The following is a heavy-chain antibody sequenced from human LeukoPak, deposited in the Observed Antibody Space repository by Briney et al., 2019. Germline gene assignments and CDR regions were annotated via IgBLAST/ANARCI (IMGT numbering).Heavy chain of an antibody. D-gene: IGHD6-13*01. J-gene: IGHJ4*02. CDR1: GFTLSNFA. V-gene: IGHV3-23*01. CDR2: ISASGAST. CDR3: ANQPSGDSSIH. Sequence: GGSLRLSCAASGFTLSNFAISWVRQAPGKGLEWVSGISASGASTCYADSVKGRFTISRGNSNNTLYLQMNSLRAEDTAVFYCANQPSGDSSIHWGQGTLVTVSS.